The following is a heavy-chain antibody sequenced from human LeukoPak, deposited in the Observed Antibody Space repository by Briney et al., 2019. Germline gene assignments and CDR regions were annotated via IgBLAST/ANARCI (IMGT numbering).Heavy chain of an antibody. CDR1: GFSVSSNY. D-gene: IGHD3-10*01. CDR2: IYSGGNT. J-gene: IGHJ4*02. CDR3: ARGGSGNDY. V-gene: IGHV3-66*01. Sequence: GGSLRLSCAVSGFSVSSNYMSWVRQAPGKGLEWVSLIYSGGNTYYADSVKGRFSISRDNSKNTVYLEMNSLRVEDTAVYYCARGGSGNDYWGQGTLVTVSS.